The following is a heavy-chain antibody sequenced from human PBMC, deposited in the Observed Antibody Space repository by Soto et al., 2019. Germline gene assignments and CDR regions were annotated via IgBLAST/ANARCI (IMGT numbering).Heavy chain of an antibody. CDR3: AGVGGRFVWDVKNDAFDM. D-gene: IGHD3-16*01. CDR1: GFTFSIYG. Sequence: GGSLRLSCAVSGFTFSIYGMQWVRQAPGKGLECVAGISYDGSDKYYVDSVKGRFTISRDNSKNTLYLQMNSLRAEDTAVYYCAGVGGRFVWDVKNDAFDMWGRGTMVTVSS. J-gene: IGHJ3*02. CDR2: ISYDGSDK. V-gene: IGHV3-30*03.